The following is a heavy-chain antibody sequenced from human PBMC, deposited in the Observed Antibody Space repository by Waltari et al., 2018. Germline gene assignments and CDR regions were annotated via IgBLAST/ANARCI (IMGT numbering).Heavy chain of an antibody. J-gene: IGHJ5*02. CDR1: GFTFSSYE. D-gene: IGHD5-18*01. CDR3: ARDFRGYSYGNNWFDP. Sequence: EVQLVESGGGLVQPGGSLRLSCAASGFTFSSYEMNWVRQAPGKGREWVSYISSSGSTIDNADYVKGRFTIARDNATNSLYLQMNSLRAEDTAVYYCARDFRGYSYGNNWFDPWGQGTLVTVSS. CDR2: ISSSGSTI. V-gene: IGHV3-48*03.